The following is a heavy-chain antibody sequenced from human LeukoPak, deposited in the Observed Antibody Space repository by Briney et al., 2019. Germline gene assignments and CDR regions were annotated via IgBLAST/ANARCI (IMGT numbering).Heavy chain of an antibody. CDR1: GFTFSDYY. J-gene: IGHJ4*02. CDR3: ARGDDSSGYYYYFDY. D-gene: IGHD3-22*01. CDR2: ISSSGSTI. Sequence: NPGRSLRLSCAASGFTFSDYYMSWIRQAPGKGLEWVSYISSSGSTIYYADSVKGRFTISRDNAKNSLYLRMNSLRAEDTAVYYCARGDDSSGYYYYFDYWGQGTLVTVSS. V-gene: IGHV3-11*01.